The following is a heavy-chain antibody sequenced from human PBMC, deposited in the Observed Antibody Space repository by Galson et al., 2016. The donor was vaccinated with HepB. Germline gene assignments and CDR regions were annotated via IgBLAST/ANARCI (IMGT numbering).Heavy chain of an antibody. Sequence: SVKVSCKASGYTFTNYAIHWVRQAPGQRLEWMGWIIPGNGDTIYSQKSQGRVTITRDTSATTVYMEMSSLRSEDTAVYYCAREDHRWTLDKWGQGTLVTVSS. D-gene: IGHD1-14*01. CDR2: IIPGNGDT. V-gene: IGHV1-3*01. CDR3: AREDHRWTLDK. CDR1: GYTFTNYA. J-gene: IGHJ4*02.